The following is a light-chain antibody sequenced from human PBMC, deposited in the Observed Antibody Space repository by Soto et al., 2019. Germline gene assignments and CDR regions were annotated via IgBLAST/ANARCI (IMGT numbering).Light chain of an antibody. CDR2: GAS. J-gene: IGKJ2*01. V-gene: IGKV3-20*01. Sequence: EIVLTQSPGTLSLSPGERATLSCRASQSVGDNYRAWYQQKPGQAPRLLIHGASSWAPGIPDRFSGSGSGTDFTLTITRLEPEDFAVYYCQQYASSPLTFGQGTKVEIK. CDR3: QQYASSPLT. CDR1: QSVGDNY.